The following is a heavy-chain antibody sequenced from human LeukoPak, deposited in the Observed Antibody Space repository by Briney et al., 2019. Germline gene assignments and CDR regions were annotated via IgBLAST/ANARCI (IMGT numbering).Heavy chain of an antibody. CDR3: AKDAQRGFDYSNSLDN. Sequence: GRSLRLSCATSGFTFSDYGMHWVRQAPGKGLEWVAVIRSDGSNRYYGDPVKGRFTISRDNFQRTVYLQMNNLRAEDTAVYYCAKDAQRGFDYSNSLDNWGQGTLVTVSS. D-gene: IGHD4-11*01. J-gene: IGHJ4*02. CDR2: IRSDGSNR. CDR1: GFTFSDYG. V-gene: IGHV3-33*06.